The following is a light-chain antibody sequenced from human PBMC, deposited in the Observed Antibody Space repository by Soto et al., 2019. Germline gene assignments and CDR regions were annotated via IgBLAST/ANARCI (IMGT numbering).Light chain of an antibody. CDR2: DVS. Sequence: QSALTQPASVSGSPGQSITISCTGTSSDVGNCNYVSWYQQHPGKAPKLMIHDVSNRPSGVSNRFSGSKSGNTASLTISGLQAEDEADYYCSSYTSSSTYVFGTGTKLTV. V-gene: IGLV2-14*01. CDR1: SSDVGNCNY. CDR3: SSYTSSSTYV. J-gene: IGLJ1*01.